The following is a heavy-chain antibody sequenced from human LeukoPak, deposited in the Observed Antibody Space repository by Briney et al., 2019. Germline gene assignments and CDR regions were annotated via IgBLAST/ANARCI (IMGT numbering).Heavy chain of an antibody. Sequence: KPSETLSLTCTVSGGSISSSSYYWGWIRQPPGKGLEWIGSIYYSGSTYYNPSLKSRVTISVDTSKNQFSLKLSSVTAADTAVYYCARICSGGSCYYWGQGTLVTVSS. D-gene: IGHD2-15*01. CDR2: IYYSGST. CDR3: ARICSGGSCYY. J-gene: IGHJ4*02. CDR1: GGSISSSSYY. V-gene: IGHV4-39*07.